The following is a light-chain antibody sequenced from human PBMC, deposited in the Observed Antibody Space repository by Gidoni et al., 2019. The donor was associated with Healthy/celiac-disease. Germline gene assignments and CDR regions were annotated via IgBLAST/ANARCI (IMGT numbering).Light chain of an antibody. Sequence: DIQMTQSLSTLSASVGDRVTIPCRASQSISSGLAWYQQKPGKAPKLLIYQASSLESGVPSRFSGSGSGTEFTRTIISLQPDDFATYSCPQYNSDSLTFGQETRLEIK. CDR3: PQYNSDSLT. J-gene: IGKJ5*01. CDR2: QAS. CDR1: QSISSG. V-gene: IGKV1-5*03.